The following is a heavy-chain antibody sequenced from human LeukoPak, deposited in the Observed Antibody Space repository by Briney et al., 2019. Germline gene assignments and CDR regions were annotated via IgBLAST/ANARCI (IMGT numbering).Heavy chain of an antibody. Sequence: GASVKVSCKASGYTFTSYGISWVRQAPGQGLEWMGWISAYNGNTNYAQKLQGRVIMTTDTSTSTAYMELRSLRSDDTAVYYCARGGYYYDSSGYPSNDAFDIWGQGTMVTVSS. D-gene: IGHD3-22*01. J-gene: IGHJ3*02. CDR3: ARGGYYYDSSGYPSNDAFDI. CDR2: ISAYNGNT. V-gene: IGHV1-18*01. CDR1: GYTFTSYG.